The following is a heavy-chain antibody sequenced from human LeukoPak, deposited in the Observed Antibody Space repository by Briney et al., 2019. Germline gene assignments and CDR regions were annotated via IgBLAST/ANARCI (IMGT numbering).Heavy chain of an antibody. CDR1: GGPISSYY. J-gene: IGHJ4*02. Sequence: SETLSLTCTVSGGPISSYYWSWIRQPPGKGLEWIGYIYYTWGTNYNPSLKSRVTISVDTPKNQFSLKLSSVTAADTAVYYCARGSWGMKFDYWGQGTLVTVSS. CDR2: IYYTWGT. D-gene: IGHD2-15*01. CDR3: ARGSWGMKFDY. V-gene: IGHV4-59*01.